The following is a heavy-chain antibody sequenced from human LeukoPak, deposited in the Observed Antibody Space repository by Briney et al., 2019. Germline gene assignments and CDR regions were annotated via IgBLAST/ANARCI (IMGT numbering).Heavy chain of an antibody. CDR3: AKDGYSSSWYRFDY. J-gene: IGHJ4*02. V-gene: IGHV3-30*02. CDR2: IRYDGSNK. Sequence: GGSLRLSCAASGFTFSSYAMHWVRQAPGKGLEWVAFIRYDGSNKYYADSVKGRFTISRDNSKNTLYLRMNSLRAEDTAVYYCAKDGYSSSWYRFDYWGQGTLVTVSS. CDR1: GFTFSSYA. D-gene: IGHD6-13*01.